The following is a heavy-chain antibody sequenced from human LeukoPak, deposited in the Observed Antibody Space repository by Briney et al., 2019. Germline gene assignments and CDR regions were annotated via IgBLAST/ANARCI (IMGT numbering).Heavy chain of an antibody. V-gene: IGHV3-48*01. CDR2: ISSSSSTI. Sequence: GGSLRLSCAASGFTFSSYSMNWVRQAPGKGLEWVSYISSSSSTIYYADSVKGRFTISRDNAKNTLYLQMNSLRAEDTAVYYCARDCSGGSCYLIGAFDIWGQGTMVTVSS. CDR1: GFTFSSYS. CDR3: ARDCSGGSCYLIGAFDI. J-gene: IGHJ3*02. D-gene: IGHD2-15*01.